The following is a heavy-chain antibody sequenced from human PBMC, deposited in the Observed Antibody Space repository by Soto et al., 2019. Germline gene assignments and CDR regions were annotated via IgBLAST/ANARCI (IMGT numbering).Heavy chain of an antibody. J-gene: IGHJ6*02. D-gene: IGHD3-3*01. V-gene: IGHV1-46*01. CDR3: ARDKGIGLRFLEWSTKPTGYYYYGMDV. CDR2: INPSGGST. Sequence: GASVKVSCKASGYTFTSYYMQWVRQAPGQELKWMGIINPSGGSTSYAQKFQGRFTMTRDTSTSTVYMELSSLRSEDTAVYYCARDKGIGLRFLEWSTKPTGYYYYGMDVWGQGTTVTVSS. CDR1: GYTFTSYY.